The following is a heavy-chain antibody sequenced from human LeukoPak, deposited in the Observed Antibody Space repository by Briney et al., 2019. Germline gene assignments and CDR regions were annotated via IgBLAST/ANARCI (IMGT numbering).Heavy chain of an antibody. J-gene: IGHJ4*02. CDR2: ISYDGSNK. CDR1: GFTFSSYA. Sequence: GGSLRLSCAASGFTFSSYAMHWVRQAPGKGLEWVAVISYDGSNKYYADSVKGRSTISRDNSKNTLYLQMNSLRAEDTAVYYCASLGGYSYGSGLDYWGQGTLVTVSS. V-gene: IGHV3-30*04. D-gene: IGHD5-18*01. CDR3: ASLGGYSYGSGLDY.